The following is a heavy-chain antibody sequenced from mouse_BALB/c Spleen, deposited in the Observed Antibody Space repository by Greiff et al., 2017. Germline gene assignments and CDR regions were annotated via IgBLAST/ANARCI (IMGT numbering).Heavy chain of an antibody. D-gene: IGHD2-1*01. CDR2: IYPGDGDT. J-gene: IGHJ3*01. CDR3: ARGPLYYGNYVVAY. Sequence: VQGVESGAELARPGASVKLSCKASGYTFTSYWMQWVKQRPGQGLEWIGAIYPGDGDTRYTQKFKGKATLTADKSSSTAYMQLSSLASEDSAVYYCARGPLYYGNYVVAYWGQGTLVTVSA. CDR1: GYTFTSYW. V-gene: IGHV1-87*01.